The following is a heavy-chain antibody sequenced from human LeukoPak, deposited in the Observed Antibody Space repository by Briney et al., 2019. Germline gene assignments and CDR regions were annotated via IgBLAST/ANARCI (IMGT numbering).Heavy chain of an antibody. CDR3: ARDLHYYDSSGIDAFDI. J-gene: IGHJ3*02. CDR2: VYYSGVT. CDR1: GGSTGSDY. V-gene: IGHV4-59*12. D-gene: IGHD3-22*01. Sequence: SETLSLTCTVSGGSTGSDYWSWIRQPPGKGPEWIAYVYYSGVTSYNPALKSRVAISIDTSKNQFSLNLSSVTAADTAVYYCARDLHYYDSSGIDAFDIWGQGTMVTVSS.